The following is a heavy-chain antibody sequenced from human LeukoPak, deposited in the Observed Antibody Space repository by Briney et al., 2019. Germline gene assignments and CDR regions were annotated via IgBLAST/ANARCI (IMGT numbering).Heavy chain of an antibody. J-gene: IGHJ4*02. CDR1: GFTFSSYA. V-gene: IGHV4-30-4*08. Sequence: LRLSCAASGFTFSSYAMSWVRQAPGKGLEWIGYIYYSGSTYYNPSLKSRVTISVDTSKNQFSLKLSSVAAADTAVYYCARDGDYAFGDWGQGTLVTVSS. CDR2: IYYSGST. CDR3: ARDGDYAFGD. D-gene: IGHD4-17*01.